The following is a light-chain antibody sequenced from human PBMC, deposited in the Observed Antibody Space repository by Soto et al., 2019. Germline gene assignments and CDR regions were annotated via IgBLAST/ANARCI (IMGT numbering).Light chain of an antibody. V-gene: IGKV3-20*01. CDR2: DAS. Sequence: ESGLTQTKDTLSLSPGERATLSCRASQSVSIYLAWYQQKPGQAPRLLIYDASNRATGIPDRFSGSGSGTDFTLTISRLEPEDFAVYYCQQYGSSLLAFCHVTLPAIK. CDR1: QSVSIY. J-gene: IGKJ5*01. CDR3: QQYGSSLLA.